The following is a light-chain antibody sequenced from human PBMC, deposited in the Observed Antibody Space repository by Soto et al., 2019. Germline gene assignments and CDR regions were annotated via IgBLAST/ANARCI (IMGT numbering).Light chain of an antibody. V-gene: IGKV1-9*01. CDR3: QQLNSYLALT. Sequence: DIQLTQSPSFLSASVGDRVTITCRASQGISSYLAWYQQKPGKAPKLLIYAASTLQSGVPSRFSGSGSGTEFTLTISSLQPEDFATYYCQQLNSYLALTFGQGTKVDI. CDR2: AAS. CDR1: QGISSY. J-gene: IGKJ4*01.